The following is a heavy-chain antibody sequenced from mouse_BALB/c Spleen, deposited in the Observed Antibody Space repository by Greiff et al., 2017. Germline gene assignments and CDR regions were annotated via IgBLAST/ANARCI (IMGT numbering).Heavy chain of an antibody. D-gene: IGHD2-1*01. V-gene: IGHV5-6-5*01. CDR3: AIYDGNHYAMDY. Sequence: EVQVVASGGGLVKPGGSLKLSCAASGFTFSSYAMSWVRQTPEKRLEWVASISSGGSTYYPDSVKGLFTISRDNARNILYLQMSSLRSEDTAMYYCAIYDGNHYAMDYWGQGTSVTVSS. J-gene: IGHJ4*01. CDR2: ISSGGST. CDR1: GFTFSSYA.